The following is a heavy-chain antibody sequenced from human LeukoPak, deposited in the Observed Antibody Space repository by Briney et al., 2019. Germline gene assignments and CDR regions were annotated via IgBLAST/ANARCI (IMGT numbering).Heavy chain of an antibody. CDR1: GFTFSSYA. CDR3: AGRYCSGGSCYVGFDY. D-gene: IGHD2-15*01. V-gene: IGHV3-30*04. J-gene: IGHJ4*02. CDR2: IRYDGSNK. Sequence: GRSLRLSCAASGFTFSSYAMHWVRQAPGKGLEWVAFIRYDGSNKYYADSVKGRFTISRDNSKNTLYLQMNSLRAEDTAVYYCAGRYCSGGSCYVGFDYWGQGTLVTVSS.